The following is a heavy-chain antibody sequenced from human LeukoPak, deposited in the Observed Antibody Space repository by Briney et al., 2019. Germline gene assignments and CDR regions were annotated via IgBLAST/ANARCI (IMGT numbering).Heavy chain of an antibody. CDR2: ITSGGDYI. D-gene: IGHD3-9*01. Sequence: GGSLRLSCAASGFTFNTFNMNWVRQAPGKGLEWVSSITSGGDYIYYADSVKGRFTTSRDNAKNSLSLQLNSLRVGDTAVYYCARGHYDVLAASYKWTPDYWGQGTLVTVSS. V-gene: IGHV3-21*01. CDR3: ARGHYDVLAASYKWTPDY. J-gene: IGHJ4*02. CDR1: GFTFNTFN.